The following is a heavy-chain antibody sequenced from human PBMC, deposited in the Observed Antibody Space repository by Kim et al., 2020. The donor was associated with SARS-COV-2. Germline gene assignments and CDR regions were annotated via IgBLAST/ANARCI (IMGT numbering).Heavy chain of an antibody. CDR3: ARSWIQLWSPDY. J-gene: IGHJ4*02. Sequence: YYADSVKGRFTISRDNAKNSLYLQMNSLRAEDTAVYYCARSWIQLWSPDYWAREPWSPSPQ. V-gene: IGHV3-21*01. D-gene: IGHD5-18*01.